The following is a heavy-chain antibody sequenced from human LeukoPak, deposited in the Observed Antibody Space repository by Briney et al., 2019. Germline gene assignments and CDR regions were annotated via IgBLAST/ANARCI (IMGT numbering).Heavy chain of an antibody. CDR3: ARDLRITMVRGVSDAFDI. J-gene: IGHJ3*02. CDR1: GGTFSSYA. D-gene: IGHD3-10*01. Sequence: SVKVSCKASGGTFSSYAISWVRQAPGQGLEWMGGIIPIFGTANYAQKFRGRVTITADESTSTAYMELSSLRSEDTAVYYCARDLRITMVRGVSDAFDIWGQGTMVTVSS. CDR2: IIPIFGTA. V-gene: IGHV1-69*13.